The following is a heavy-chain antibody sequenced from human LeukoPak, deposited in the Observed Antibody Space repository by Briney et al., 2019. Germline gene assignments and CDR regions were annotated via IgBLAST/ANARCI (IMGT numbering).Heavy chain of an antibody. CDR3: ARERYCSGGSCYRLFDY. Sequence: GASVKVSCKASGGTFSSYAISWVRQAPGQGLEWMGGIIPIFGTANYAQKFQGRVTITADESTSTAYMELSSLRSEDTAVYYCARERYCSGGSCYRLFDYWGQGTLVTVSS. V-gene: IGHV1-69*13. CDR2: IIPIFGTA. J-gene: IGHJ4*02. D-gene: IGHD2-15*01. CDR1: GGTFSSYA.